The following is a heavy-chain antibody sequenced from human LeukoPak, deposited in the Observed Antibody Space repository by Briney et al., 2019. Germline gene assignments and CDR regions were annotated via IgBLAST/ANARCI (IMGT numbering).Heavy chain of an antibody. V-gene: IGHV4-4*07. CDR1: GGSISSYY. CDR2: IYTSGST. D-gene: IGHD2-2*02. CDR3: ARDQGVCSSTSCYSGYYYYYYMDV. J-gene: IGHJ6*03. Sequence: PSETLSLTCTVSGGSISSYYWSWIRQPAGKGLEWIGRIYTSGSTNYNPSLKSRVTMSVDTSKNQFSLKLSSVTAADTAVYYCARDQGVCSSTSCYSGYYYYYYMDVWGKGTTVTVSS.